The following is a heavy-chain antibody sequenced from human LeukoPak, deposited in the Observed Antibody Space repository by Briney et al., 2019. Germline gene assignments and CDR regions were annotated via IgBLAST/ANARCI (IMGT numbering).Heavy chain of an antibody. D-gene: IGHD3-16*02. CDR3: ARGGYDSVWGSYPFH. Sequence: SETLSLTCAVYGGSFSGYYWSWIRQPPGKGLEWIGEINHSGSTNYNPSLKSRVTISVDTSKNHFSLKLSSVTAADTAVYYCARGGYDSVWGSYPFHWGQGTLVTLSS. CDR1: GGSFSGYY. J-gene: IGHJ4*02. CDR2: INHSGST. V-gene: IGHV4-34*01.